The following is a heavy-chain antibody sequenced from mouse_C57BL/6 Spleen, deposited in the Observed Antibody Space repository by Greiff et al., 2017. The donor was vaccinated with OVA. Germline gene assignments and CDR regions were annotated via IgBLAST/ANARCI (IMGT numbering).Heavy chain of an antibody. Sequence: EVMLVESGGGLVKPGGSLKLSCAASGFTFSSYTMSWVRQTPEKRLEWVATISGGGGNTYYPDSVKGRFTISRDNAKNTLYLQMSSLRSEDTALYYCARGAYYSNDVGFAYWGQGTLVTVSA. V-gene: IGHV5-9*01. CDR2: ISGGGGNT. D-gene: IGHD2-5*01. CDR1: GFTFSSYT. J-gene: IGHJ3*01. CDR3: ARGAYYSNDVGFAY.